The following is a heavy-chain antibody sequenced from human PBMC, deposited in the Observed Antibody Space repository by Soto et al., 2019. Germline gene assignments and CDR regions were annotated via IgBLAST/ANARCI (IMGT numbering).Heavy chain of an antibody. V-gene: IGHV4-4*02. J-gene: IGHJ4*02. CDR1: GGSFTSNNW. CDR2: IYRTGST. D-gene: IGHD1-7*01. Sequence: LSLTCAVSGGSFTSNNWWTWVRQPPGQGLEWIGEIYRTGSTNYNPSLKSRVTISLDKSEKQISLKVTSLTAADTAVYYCASRDPGTSVDYWGQGTLVTVSS. CDR3: ASRDPGTSVDY.